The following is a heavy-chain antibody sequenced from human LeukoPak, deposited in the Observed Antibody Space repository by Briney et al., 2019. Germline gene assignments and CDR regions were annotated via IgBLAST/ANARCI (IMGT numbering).Heavy chain of an antibody. V-gene: IGHV3-48*02. Sequence: GGSLRLSCTASGFSFRDAWMNWVRQAPGKGLEWVSYISSSSSTIYYADSVKGRFTISRDNAKNSLYLQMNSLRDEDTAVYYCARERGAGTIFGVVVPSNWFDPWGQGTLVTVSS. CDR1: GFSFRDAW. CDR3: ARERGAGTIFGVVVPSNWFDP. J-gene: IGHJ5*02. CDR2: ISSSSSTI. D-gene: IGHD3-3*01.